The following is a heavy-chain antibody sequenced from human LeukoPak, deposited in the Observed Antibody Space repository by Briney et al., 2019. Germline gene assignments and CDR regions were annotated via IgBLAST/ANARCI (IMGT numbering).Heavy chain of an antibody. J-gene: IGHJ4*02. V-gene: IGHV4-34*01. Sequence: SETLSLTCAVYGGSFSGYYWSWIRQPPGKGLEWIGEINHSGSTNYNPSLKSRVTISVDTSKNQFSLKLSSVTAADTAVYYCARGLGRDGYNYSLDFDYWGQGALVTVSS. D-gene: IGHD5-24*01. CDR1: GGSFSGYY. CDR3: ARGLGRDGYNYSLDFDY. CDR2: INHSGST.